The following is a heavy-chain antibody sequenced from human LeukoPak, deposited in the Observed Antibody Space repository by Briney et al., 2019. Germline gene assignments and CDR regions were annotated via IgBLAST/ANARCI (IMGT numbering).Heavy chain of an antibody. CDR3: ARGGGDYWYFDL. Sequence: SETLSLTCAVYGGSFTDFCWSWIRQPPGKGLEWIGEINPTGSTNYNPSLKSRVTISLDTSKNQASLELNSVTAADTAVYYCARGGGDYWYFDLWGRGTLVTVSS. CDR1: GGSFTDFC. CDR2: INPTGST. D-gene: IGHD2-21*01. J-gene: IGHJ2*01. V-gene: IGHV4-34*01.